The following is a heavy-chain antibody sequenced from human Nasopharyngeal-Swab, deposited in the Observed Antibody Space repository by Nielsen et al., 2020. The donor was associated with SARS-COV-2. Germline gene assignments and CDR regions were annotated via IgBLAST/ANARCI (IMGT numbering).Heavy chain of an antibody. CDR3: ARTDYGDGIFDY. CDR2: IYHSGST. Sequence: GSLRLSCAVSGGSISSSNWWSWVRQPPGKGLEWIGEIYHSGSTNYNPSLKSRVTISVDKSKNQFSLKLSSVTAADTAVYYCARTDYGDGIFDYWGQGTLVTVSS. CDR1: GGSISSSNW. J-gene: IGHJ4*02. D-gene: IGHD4-17*01. V-gene: IGHV4-4*02.